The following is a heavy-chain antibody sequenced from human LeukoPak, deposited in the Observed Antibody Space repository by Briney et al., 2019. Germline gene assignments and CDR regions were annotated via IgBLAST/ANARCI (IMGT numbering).Heavy chain of an antibody. CDR3: ARGSPVWVGSSVSWFDP. D-gene: IGHD1-26*01. CDR1: GGSISSSNYY. J-gene: IGHJ5*02. V-gene: IGHV4-39*01. Sequence: SETLSLTCTVSGGSISSSNYYWGWSRQPPEKGREWIGSFYYSGNTYFNPSLKSRLSITVDTSKNKSSLKLSSVTAEDTAVYYCARGSPVWVGSSVSWFDPWGQGTLVTVSS. CDR2: FYYSGNT.